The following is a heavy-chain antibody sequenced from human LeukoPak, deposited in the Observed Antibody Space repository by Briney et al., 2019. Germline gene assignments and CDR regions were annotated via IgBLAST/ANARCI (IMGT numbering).Heavy chain of an antibody. CDR3: ARIGSVAFTDS. CDR2: TSGSGGST. V-gene: IGHV3-23*01. CDR1: GFSLSSDV. D-gene: IGHD3-3*02. Sequence: GGSLRLSCAASGFSLSSDVMSWVRQAPGKGLEWVSATSGSGGSTSYAESVKARFTISRDNTKNTLHLQMNSLRAEDTAVYYCARIGSVAFTDSWGQGTLVTVSS. J-gene: IGHJ4*02.